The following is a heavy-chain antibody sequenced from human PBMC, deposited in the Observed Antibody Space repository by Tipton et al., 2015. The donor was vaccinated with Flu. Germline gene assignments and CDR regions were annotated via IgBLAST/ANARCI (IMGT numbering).Heavy chain of an antibody. CDR1: GGSISTYY. Sequence: TLSLTCTVSGGSISTYYWSWIRQPPGKGLEWIGYIYYSGTTKYNPSLESRVTISVDTSMSQFSLQLTSVTAADTAVYYCARRDYSNYVSQPKNWFDSWGQGILVTVSS. D-gene: IGHD4-11*01. V-gene: IGHV4-59*08. CDR2: IYYSGTT. J-gene: IGHJ5*01. CDR3: ARRDYSNYVSQPKNWFDS.